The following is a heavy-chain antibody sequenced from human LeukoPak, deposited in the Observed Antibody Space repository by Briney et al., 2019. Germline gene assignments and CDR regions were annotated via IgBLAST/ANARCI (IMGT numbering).Heavy chain of an antibody. Sequence: GGSLRLSCAASGFTFSSYWMHWVRQAPGRGLVWVSRINSDGSSTTYADSVKGRFTISRDNAKNTLYLQMNSLRAEDTAVYYCARSGYGSGSYYPPNWFDPWGQGTLVTVSS. J-gene: IGHJ5*02. CDR3: ARSGYGSGSYYPPNWFDP. D-gene: IGHD3-10*01. CDR2: INSDGSST. V-gene: IGHV3-74*01. CDR1: GFTFSSYW.